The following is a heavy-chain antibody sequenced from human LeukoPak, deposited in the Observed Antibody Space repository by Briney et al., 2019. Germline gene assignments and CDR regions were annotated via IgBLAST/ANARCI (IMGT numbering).Heavy chain of an antibody. CDR1: GFTFSSYS. V-gene: IGHV3-48*01. CDR2: ISSSSSTI. CDR3: ARDAGRSALDY. J-gene: IGHJ4*02. Sequence: GGSLRLSCAASGFTFSSYSMNWVRQAPGKGLEWVSYISSSSSTIYYADSVKGRFTISRNNAKNSLYLQMNSLRAEDTAVYYCARDAGRSALDYWGQGTLVTVSS.